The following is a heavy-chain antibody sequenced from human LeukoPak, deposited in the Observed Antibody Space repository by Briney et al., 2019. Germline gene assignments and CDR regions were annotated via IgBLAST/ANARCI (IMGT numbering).Heavy chain of an antibody. J-gene: IGHJ4*02. CDR1: GFTFSSYS. CDR2: ISSIISYI. D-gene: IGHD1-1*01. Sequence: GGSLRLSCAASGFTFSSYSMNWVRQAPGNGLEWVSSISSIISYIYYAHSVKRRCTTSRDNPKNSLSLQMNSVRAEDTAVYYCARGTGTTAYWGQGTLVTVSS. CDR3: ARGTGTTAY. V-gene: IGHV3-21*01.